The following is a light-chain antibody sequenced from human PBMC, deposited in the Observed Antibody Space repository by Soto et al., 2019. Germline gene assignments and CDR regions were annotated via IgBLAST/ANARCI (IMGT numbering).Light chain of an antibody. J-gene: IGLJ3*02. Sequence: QSALTQPPSASGSPGQSVTISCNGTSSDVGAYNYVSWYQQYPGKAPKLMIYEVSKRPSGVPDRFSGSKSGKTASLTVSGLQPEDEVDYYCTSYAGSDIWVFGGGTKVTVL. CDR3: TSYAGSDIWV. CDR2: EVS. CDR1: SSDVGAYNY. V-gene: IGLV2-8*01.